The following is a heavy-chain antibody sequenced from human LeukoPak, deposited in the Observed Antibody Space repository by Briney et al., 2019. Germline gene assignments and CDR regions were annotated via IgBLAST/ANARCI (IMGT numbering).Heavy chain of an antibody. J-gene: IGHJ5*02. CDR2: IYNGGST. CDR1: GFTVSANY. CDR3: ARGGGDGYNRPNKWFGP. D-gene: IGHD5-24*01. Sequence: GTLCLSCAASGFTVSANYWSWIRQAPGKGLECVGHIYNGGSTYYADSLKGRFTISVDSSKNTFYLHMNSLTTEDTAVYYCARGGGDGYNRPNKWFGPWGEGTLVSVSS. V-gene: IGHV3-66*01.